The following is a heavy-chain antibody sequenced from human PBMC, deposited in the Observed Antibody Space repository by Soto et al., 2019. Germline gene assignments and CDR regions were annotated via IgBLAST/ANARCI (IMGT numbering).Heavy chain of an antibody. CDR2: MNPNSGNT. CDR1: GYTFTSYD. CDR3: ARSKGGGRWKVYAILAWFDP. D-gene: IGHD2-8*01. J-gene: IGHJ5*02. V-gene: IGHV1-8*01. Sequence: GASVKVSCKASGYTFTSYDINWVRQATGQGLEWMGWMNPNSGNTGYAQKFQGRVTMTRNTSISTAYMELSSLRSEDTAVYYCARSKGGGRWKVYAILAWFDPWGQGTLVTVSS.